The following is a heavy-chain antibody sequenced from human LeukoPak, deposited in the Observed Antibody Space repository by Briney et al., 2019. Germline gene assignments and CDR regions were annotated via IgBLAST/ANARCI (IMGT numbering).Heavy chain of an antibody. V-gene: IGHV3-73*01. CDR1: GFTFSGSA. Sequence: GGSLRLSCAASGFTFSGSAMHWVRQASGKGLEWVGRIRSKANSYATAYAASVKGRFTISRDDSKNTAYLQMNSLKTEDTAVYYCTSPNYYGSGSYYRGYDYWGQGTLVTVSS. D-gene: IGHD3-10*01. CDR3: TSPNYYGSGSYYRGYDY. J-gene: IGHJ4*02. CDR2: IRSKANSYAT.